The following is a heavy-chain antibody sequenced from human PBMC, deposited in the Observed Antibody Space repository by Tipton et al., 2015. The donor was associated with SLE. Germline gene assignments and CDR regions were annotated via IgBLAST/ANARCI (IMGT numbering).Heavy chain of an antibody. V-gene: IGHV4-34*01. Sequence: TLSLTCAVYGGSFSGYYWSWIRQPPGKGLEWIGEINHSGSTNYNPSLKSRVTISVDTSKNQFSLKLSSVTAADTAVYYCARPVSREAFDIWGQGTMVTVSS. J-gene: IGHJ3*02. CDR3: ARPVSREAFDI. D-gene: IGHD1-26*01. CDR1: GGSFSGYY. CDR2: INHSGST.